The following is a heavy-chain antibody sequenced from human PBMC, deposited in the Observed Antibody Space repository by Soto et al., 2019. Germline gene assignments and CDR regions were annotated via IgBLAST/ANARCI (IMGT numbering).Heavy chain of an antibody. CDR1: GFTFIRFG. Sequence: QVHLVESGGGVVPPGRSLRLSCAASGFTFIRFGMHWVRQAPCKGLAWLAVIWSDGINKYYGDSVKGRFTISRDNSKNTLYLQMNSLRAEDTAIYYCSRVAVDVTWWFDPWGQGTLVTVSS. CDR3: SRVAVDVTWWFDP. V-gene: IGHV3-33*01. J-gene: IGHJ5*02. CDR2: IWSDGINK. D-gene: IGHD6-13*01.